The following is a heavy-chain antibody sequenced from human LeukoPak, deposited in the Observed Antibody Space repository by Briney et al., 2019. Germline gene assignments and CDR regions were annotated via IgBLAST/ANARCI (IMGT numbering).Heavy chain of an antibody. CDR1: GYSISSGYY. CDR2: IYYSGST. V-gene: IGHV4-38-2*02. D-gene: IGHD3-10*01. J-gene: IGHJ4*02. Sequence: SETLSLTCNVSGYSISSGYYWGWIRQPPGKGLEWIGSIYYSGSTYYNPSLKSRVTISVDTSKNQFSLKLSSVTAADTAVYYCARGLWFGDVRYFDYWGQGTLVTVSS. CDR3: ARGLWFGDVRYFDY.